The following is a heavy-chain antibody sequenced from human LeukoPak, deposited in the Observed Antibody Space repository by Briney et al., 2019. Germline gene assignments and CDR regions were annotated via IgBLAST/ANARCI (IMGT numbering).Heavy chain of an antibody. D-gene: IGHD3-22*01. V-gene: IGHV4-59*01. CDR2: IYYSGGT. CDR3: ARYYYDSSSAWRYYDL. Sequence: KSSETLSLTCTVSGGSISTYYWSWIRQPPGKGLEWIGYIYYSGGTNYNPSLKSRATISVDTSKNQFSLKLSSVTAADTAVYYCARYYYDSSSAWRYYDLWGRGTLVTVSS. CDR1: GGSISTYY. J-gene: IGHJ2*01.